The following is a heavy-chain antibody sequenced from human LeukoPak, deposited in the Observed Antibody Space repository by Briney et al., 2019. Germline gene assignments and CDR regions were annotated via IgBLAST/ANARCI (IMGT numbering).Heavy chain of an antibody. CDR2: IKSKTDGGTT. J-gene: IGHJ4*02. D-gene: IGHD5-12*01. V-gene: IGHV3-15*01. CDR3: AKNGAYSGYDYIDY. Sequence: GGSLRLSCAVSGFTFSNAWMSWVRQAPGKGLEWVGRIKSKTDGGTTDYADSVKGRFTVSRDKSRNTLYLQINSLRAEDTAVYYCAKNGAYSGYDYIDYWGQGTLVTVSS. CDR1: GFTFSNAW.